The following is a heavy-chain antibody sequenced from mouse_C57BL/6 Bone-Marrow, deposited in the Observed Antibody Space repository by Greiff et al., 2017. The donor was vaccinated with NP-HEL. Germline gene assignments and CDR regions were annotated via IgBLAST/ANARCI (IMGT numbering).Heavy chain of an antibody. J-gene: IGHJ1*03. CDR3: ARHFIYYYGSSSWYFDV. V-gene: IGHV1-55*01. CDR2: IYPGSGST. D-gene: IGHD1-1*01. Sequence: QVQLQQSGAELVKPGASVKMSCKASGYTFTSYWITWVKQRPGQGLEWIGDIYPGSGSTNYNEKFKSKATLTVDTSSSTAYMQLSSLTSEDSAVYYCARHFIYYYGSSSWYFDVWGTGTTVTVSS. CDR1: GYTFTSYW.